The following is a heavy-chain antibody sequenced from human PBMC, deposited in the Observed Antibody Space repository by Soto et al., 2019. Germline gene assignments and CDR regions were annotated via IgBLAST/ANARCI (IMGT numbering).Heavy chain of an antibody. D-gene: IGHD2-15*01. CDR1: GYTFTGHH. CDR3: AISRYCSGGDCTTQSLYYFDY. J-gene: IGHJ4*02. V-gene: IGHV1-2*02. CDR2: INPNTGGT. Sequence: QVQLVQSGAEVKKPGASVKVSCKASGYTFTGHHIHWVRQAPGQGLEWVGWINPNTGGTNYAQKFQGRLTMTRDTSISTAYMELSRLRSDDTAVYYCAISRYCSGGDCTTQSLYYFDYWGQGTVVTVSS.